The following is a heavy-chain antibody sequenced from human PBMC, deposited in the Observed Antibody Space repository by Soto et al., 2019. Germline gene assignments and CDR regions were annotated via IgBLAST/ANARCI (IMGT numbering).Heavy chain of an antibody. CDR1: GFTFSDYY. V-gene: IGHV3-11*03. Sequence: GGSLRLSCAASGFTFSDYYMSWIRQAPGKGLEWVSYISSSNSYTKNAEYVKGRFTISRDNAKNSLYLQLNSLRAEDTAMYYCASTESYYPTSNYDYWGQGTLVTVSS. D-gene: IGHD1-26*01. J-gene: IGHJ4*02. CDR3: ASTESYYPTSNYDY. CDR2: ISSSNSYT.